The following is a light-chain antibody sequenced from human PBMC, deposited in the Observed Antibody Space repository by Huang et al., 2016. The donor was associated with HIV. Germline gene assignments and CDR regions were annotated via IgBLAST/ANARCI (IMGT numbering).Light chain of an antibody. Sequence: EIVLTQSPATLSLSPGERATLSCRASQSVTAYLAWYQQNPGQAPRLLIFDASTRATGIPARFSGSGSGTDFTLTISILEPEDFAVYYCQQRTNWPRTFGQGTKVEIK. CDR2: DAS. CDR3: QQRTNWPRT. V-gene: IGKV3-11*01. J-gene: IGKJ1*01. CDR1: QSVTAY.